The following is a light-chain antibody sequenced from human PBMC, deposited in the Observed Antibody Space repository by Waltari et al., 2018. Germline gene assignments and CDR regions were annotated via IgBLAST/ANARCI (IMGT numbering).Light chain of an antibody. CDR3: SSFTTSSTVV. CDR2: DVR. Sequence: QSALTQPASVSGSPGQSITISCTGTSSDVGGYNYVSWYQHPPGKVPKLIIFDVRKRPSGVSNRFSGSKSGNTASLTVSGLQTEDEADYYCSSFTTSSTVVFGGGTKLTVL. V-gene: IGLV2-14*03. CDR1: SSDVGGYNY. J-gene: IGLJ2*01.